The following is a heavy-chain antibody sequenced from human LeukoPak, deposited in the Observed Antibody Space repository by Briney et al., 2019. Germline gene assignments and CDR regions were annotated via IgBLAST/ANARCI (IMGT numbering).Heavy chain of an antibody. V-gene: IGHV4-38-2*02. J-gene: IGHJ4*02. Sequence: SETLSLTCTVSGYSISSGYYWGWIRQPPGKGLEWIGSSYHSGSTYYNPSLKSRVTISVDTSKNQFSLKLSSVTAADTAVYYCARRGSYSTIKVPGLFDYWGQGTLVTVSS. CDR1: GYSISSGYY. D-gene: IGHD1-26*01. CDR3: ARRGSYSTIKVPGLFDY. CDR2: SYHSGST.